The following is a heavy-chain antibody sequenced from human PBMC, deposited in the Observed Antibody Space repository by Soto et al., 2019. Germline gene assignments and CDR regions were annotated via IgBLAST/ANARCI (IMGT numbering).Heavy chain of an antibody. Sequence: EVRLLESGGGLVQPGGSLRLSCAASGFTFSVYARSWVRQAPGKGLEWVSGISGSGDSTHYADSVKGRFTVSRDNSKSMLYLQTNSLRAEDTAIYYCAKALYGGFTYGGQGTLVTVSS. CDR2: ISGSGDST. D-gene: IGHD3-10*01. CDR3: AKALYGGFTY. V-gene: IGHV3-23*01. J-gene: IGHJ4*02. CDR1: GFTFSVYA.